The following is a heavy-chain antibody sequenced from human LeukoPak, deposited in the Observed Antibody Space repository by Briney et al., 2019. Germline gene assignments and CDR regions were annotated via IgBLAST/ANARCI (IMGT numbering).Heavy chain of an antibody. D-gene: IGHD6-25*01. J-gene: IGHJ4*02. Sequence: GGSLRLSCAASGFTFSNYGMHWVRQAPGKGLEWVGRIKSKTDGGTTDYAAPVKGRFTISRDDSKNTLYLQMNSLKTEDTAVYYFTKDPAQGMYWGQGTLVTVSS. V-gene: IGHV3-15*01. CDR2: IKSKTDGGTT. CDR3: TKDPAQGMY. CDR1: GFTFSNYG.